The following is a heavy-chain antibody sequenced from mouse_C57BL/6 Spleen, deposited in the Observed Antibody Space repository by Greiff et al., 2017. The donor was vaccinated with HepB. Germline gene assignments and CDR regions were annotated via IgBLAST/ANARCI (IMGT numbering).Heavy chain of an antibody. V-gene: IGHV2-2*01. CDR3: ARNWLNYYAMDY. CDR1: GFSLTSYG. D-gene: IGHD1-2*01. J-gene: IGHJ4*01. Sequence: VQLQQSGPGLVQPSQSLSITCTVSGFSLTSYGVHWVRQSPGKGLEWLGVMWSGGSTYYYAAFISRLSISKDNSRSQVFFKMNSLQADDTAIYYCARNWLNYYAMDYWGQGTSVTVSS. CDR2: MWSGGST.